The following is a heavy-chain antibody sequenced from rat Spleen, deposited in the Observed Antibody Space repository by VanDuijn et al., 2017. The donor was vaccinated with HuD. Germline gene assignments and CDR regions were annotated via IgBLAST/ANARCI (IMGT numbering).Heavy chain of an antibody. CDR1: GFTFSDHH. Sequence: EVQLVESDGGLVQPGRSLKLSCAASGFTFSDHHMAWVRQSPTKGLEWVATISYDGSHTYYRDSVKGRFTISRDNAKSTLYLQMDSLRSEDTATYYCARQGHFYVMDAWGQGASVTVSS. J-gene: IGHJ4*01. V-gene: IGHV5-7*01. CDR3: ARQGHFYVMDA. CDR2: ISYDGSHT.